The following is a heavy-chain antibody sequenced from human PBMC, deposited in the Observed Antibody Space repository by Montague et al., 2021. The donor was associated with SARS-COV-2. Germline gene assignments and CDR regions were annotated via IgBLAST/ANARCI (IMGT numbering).Heavy chain of an antibody. V-gene: IGHV4-38-2*02. Sequence: SETLSLTCTVSGYSINSNYYWGWIRQPPGKGLQWIGCSYHSGTTPYHPSLKSRVTISLDTSNNHFSLKVTSVTAADTAVYYCARARYYGPGKPYQFDYWGRGTLVTVSS. CDR2: SYHSGTT. J-gene: IGHJ4*02. CDR3: ARARYYGPGKPYQFDY. D-gene: IGHD3-10*01. CDR1: GYSINSNYY.